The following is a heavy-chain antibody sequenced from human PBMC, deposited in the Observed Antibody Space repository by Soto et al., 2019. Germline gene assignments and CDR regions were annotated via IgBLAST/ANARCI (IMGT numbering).Heavy chain of an antibody. V-gene: IGHV1-69*02. Sequence: SVKVSCKASGGTFGSYTISWVRQAPGQGLEWMGRIIPILGIANYAQKFQGRVTITADKSTSTAYMELSSLRSEDTAMYYCARVREASTMVRGVPAYYYYYMDVWGKGTTVTVSS. CDR3: ARVREASTMVRGVPAYYYYYMDV. D-gene: IGHD3-10*01. CDR1: GGTFGSYT. CDR2: IIPILGIA. J-gene: IGHJ6*03.